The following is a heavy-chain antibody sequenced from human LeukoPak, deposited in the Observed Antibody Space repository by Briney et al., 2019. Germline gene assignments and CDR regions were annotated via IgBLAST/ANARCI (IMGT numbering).Heavy chain of an antibody. CDR2: LSYTGKT. D-gene: IGHD2/OR15-2a*01. CDR1: GASVSSSH. CDR3: SEGYFEPFDH. Sequence: PSETLSLTCVVSGASVSSSHWNWIRQLPGKGPEWIGCLSYTGKTDYNPSLTSRVTISLDTSKNQVSLKLRSVTAADTAVYYCSEGYFEPFDHWGQGTLVTVSS. J-gene: IGHJ4*02. V-gene: IGHV4-59*02.